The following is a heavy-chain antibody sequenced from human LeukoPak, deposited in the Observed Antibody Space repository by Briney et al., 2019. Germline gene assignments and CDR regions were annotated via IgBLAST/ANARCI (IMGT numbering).Heavy chain of an antibody. J-gene: IGHJ4*02. V-gene: IGHV4-30-4*08. D-gene: IGHD1-26*01. CDR2: IYYSGST. CDR3: AREGGASGEVDY. CDR1: GGSISSGDYY. Sequence: SQTLSLTCTVSGGSISSGDYYWSWIRQPPGKGLEWIGYIYYSGSTYYNPSLKSRVTISVDTSKSQFSLKLSSVTAADPAVYYCAREGGASGEVDYWGQGTLVTVSS.